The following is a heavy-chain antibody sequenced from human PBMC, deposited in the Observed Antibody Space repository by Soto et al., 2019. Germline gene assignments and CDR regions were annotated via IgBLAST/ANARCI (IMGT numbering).Heavy chain of an antibody. J-gene: IGHJ5*02. V-gene: IGHV4-39*01. Sequence: QLQLQESGPGLVKPSEPLSLICTVSGGSISSSSYYWGWIRQPPGKGLEWIGSIHYSGSTYYNPSLRSRVTITVDTAKTQFTLKRSSVTAADTAEYYCARHYSGSGSYYRWFDPWGQGTLVTVSS. CDR3: ARHYSGSGSYYRWFDP. CDR1: GGSISSSSYY. CDR2: IHYSGST. D-gene: IGHD3-10*01.